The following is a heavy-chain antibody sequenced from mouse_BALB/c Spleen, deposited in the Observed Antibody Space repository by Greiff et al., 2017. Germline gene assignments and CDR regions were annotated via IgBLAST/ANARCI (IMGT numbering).Heavy chain of an antibody. CDR1: GYTFTSYT. CDR3: ARDGDYENGAMDY. J-gene: IGHJ4*01. V-gene: IGHV1-4*01. CDR2: INPSSGYT. D-gene: IGHD2-13*01. Sequence: VQGVESGAELARPGASVKMSCKASGYTFTSYTMHWVKQRPGQGLEWIGYINPSSGYTNYNQKFKDKATLTADKSSSTAYMQLSSLTSEDSAVYYCARDGDYENGAMDYWGQGTSVTVSA.